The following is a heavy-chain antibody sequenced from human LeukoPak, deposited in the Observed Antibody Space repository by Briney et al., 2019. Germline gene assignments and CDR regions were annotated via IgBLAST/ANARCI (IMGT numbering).Heavy chain of an antibody. CDR2: INPNSGNT. V-gene: IGHV1-2*06. J-gene: IGHJ6*02. CDR3: ARSDAAMVPLYYGMDV. D-gene: IGHD5-18*01. CDR1: GYTFTGYY. Sequence: ASVTVSCTASGYTFTGYYMHWVRQAPGQGLEWMGRINPNSGNTNYAQKLQGRVTMTTDTSTSTAYMELRSLRSDDTAVYYCARSDAAMVPLYYGMDVWGQGTTVTVSS.